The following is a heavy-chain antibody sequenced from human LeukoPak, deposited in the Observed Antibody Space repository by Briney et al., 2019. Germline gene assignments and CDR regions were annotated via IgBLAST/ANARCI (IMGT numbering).Heavy chain of an antibody. CDR3: ARDRDSYNKIFDP. CDR1: GFTFSSYS. J-gene: IGHJ5*02. V-gene: IGHV3-21*01. CDR2: ISISSSYI. D-gene: IGHD1-1*01. Sequence: PGGSLRLSCAASGFTFSSYSMNWVRQAPGKGLEWVSSISISSSYIYYADSVQGRFTISRDNDKNSLYLQMNSLRAEDTAVYYCARDRDSYNKIFDPWGQGTLVTVSS.